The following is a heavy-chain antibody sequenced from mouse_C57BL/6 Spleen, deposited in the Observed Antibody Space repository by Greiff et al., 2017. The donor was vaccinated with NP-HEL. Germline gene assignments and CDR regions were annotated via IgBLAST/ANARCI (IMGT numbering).Heavy chain of an antibody. Sequence: VQLQQSGAELAKPGASVKLSCKASGYTFTSYWMHWVKQRPGQGLEWIGYINPSSGYTKYNQKFKDKATLTADKSSSTAYMQLSSLTYEDSAVYYCARSPYGNSGYFDYWGQGTTLTVSS. CDR2: INPSSGYT. CDR3: ARSPYGNSGYFDY. D-gene: IGHD2-1*01. CDR1: GYTFTSYW. V-gene: IGHV1-7*01. J-gene: IGHJ2*01.